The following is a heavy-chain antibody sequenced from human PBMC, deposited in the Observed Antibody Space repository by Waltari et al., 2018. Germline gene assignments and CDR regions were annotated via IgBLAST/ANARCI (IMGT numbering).Heavy chain of an antibody. D-gene: IGHD6-19*01. J-gene: IGHJ6*02. CDR3: AREGAEQWVVEDYGMDV. Sequence: EVQLVESGGGLVKPGGAPRLACIASGVTVSAYARSWFRQAPGKGLEWVSSIGSSSSFMDYADSVRGRFTVSRDNAKNTLYLQMDTLRAEDTAVYYCAREGAEQWVVEDYGMDVWGQGTTVTVSS. V-gene: IGHV3-21*02. CDR2: IGSSSSFM. CDR1: GVTVSAYA.